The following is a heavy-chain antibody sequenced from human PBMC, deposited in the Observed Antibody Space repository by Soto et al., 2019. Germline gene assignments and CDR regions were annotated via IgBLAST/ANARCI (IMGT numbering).Heavy chain of an antibody. V-gene: IGHV2-70*12. Sequence: SGATLGTPTQTLRLSCTFSGFPHNTRGKCGSWINQPPGKALEWLTLIDWDDAKYYSTSLKTRLTIIKDTSINQVVLIMTNMDPVDTATYYCAYRQEYRSSWDSGWFDPWGQGTLVTV. D-gene: IGHD6-13*01. CDR1: GFPHNTRGKC. CDR3: AYRQEYRSSWDSGWFDP. J-gene: IGHJ5*02. CDR2: IDWDDAK.